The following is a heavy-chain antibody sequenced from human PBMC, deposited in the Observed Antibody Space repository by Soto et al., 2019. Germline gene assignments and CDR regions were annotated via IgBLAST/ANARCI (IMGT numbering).Heavy chain of an antibody. CDR3: ARRYGSCFDF. CDR2: IYYSGST. J-gene: IGHJ4*02. CDR1: GGSISSYY. D-gene: IGHD5-18*01. Sequence: QVQLQESGPGLVKPSETLSLTCTVSGGSISSYYWSWIRQPPGKGLEWIGYIYYSGSTNYNPSRXSXAXIXXDTSKNQFSLKVSSVTAADTAVYYCARRYGSCFDFWGQGTLVTVSS. V-gene: IGHV4-59*08.